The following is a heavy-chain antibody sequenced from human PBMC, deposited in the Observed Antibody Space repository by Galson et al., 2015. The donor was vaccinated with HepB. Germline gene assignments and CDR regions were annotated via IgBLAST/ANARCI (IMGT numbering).Heavy chain of an antibody. CDR1: GFTFSSYG. V-gene: IGHV3-33*01. J-gene: IGHJ6*02. CDR3: ARDWRSSSSPSGMDV. Sequence: SLRLSCAASGFTFSSYGMHWVRQAPGKGLEWVAVIWYDGSNKYYADSVKGRFTISRDNSKNTLYLQMNSLRAEDTAVYYCARDWRSSSSPSGMDVWGQGTTVTVSS. CDR2: IWYDGSNK. D-gene: IGHD6-6*01.